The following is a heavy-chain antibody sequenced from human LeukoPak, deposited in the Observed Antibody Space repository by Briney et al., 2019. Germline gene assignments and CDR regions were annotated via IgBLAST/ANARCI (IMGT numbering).Heavy chain of an antibody. CDR2: ISTSDNTI. CDR1: GFTFSRYE. D-gene: IGHD4-23*01. Sequence: GGSLRLSCAASGFTFSRYEMNCVRQAPGKGLEWVSYISTSDNTIYYADSVKGRFTISRDNAKNSLYLQMNSLRAEDTAVYYCARDGDYGGHFGALDYWGQGTLVTVSS. V-gene: IGHV3-48*03. CDR3: ARDGDYGGHFGALDY. J-gene: IGHJ4*02.